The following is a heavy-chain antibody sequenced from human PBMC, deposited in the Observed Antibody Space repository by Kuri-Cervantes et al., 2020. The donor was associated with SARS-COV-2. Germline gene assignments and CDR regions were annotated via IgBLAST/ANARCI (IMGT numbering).Heavy chain of an antibody. CDR2: INHSGST. Sequence: SETLSLTCAVYGGSFSGYYWSWIRQPPGKGLGWIGEINHSGSTNYNPSLKSRVTISVDTSKNQFSLKLSSVTAADTAVYYCARGGWMDVWGQGTTVTVSS. J-gene: IGHJ6*02. D-gene: IGHD6-19*01. CDR3: ARGGWMDV. CDR1: GGSFSGYY. V-gene: IGHV4-34*01.